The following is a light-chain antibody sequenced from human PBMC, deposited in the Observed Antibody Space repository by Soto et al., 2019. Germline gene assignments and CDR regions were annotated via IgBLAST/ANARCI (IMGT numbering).Light chain of an antibody. CDR3: CSYASSATWV. Sequence: QSALTQPASASGSPGQSITISCTGPSSDVGGSKVVSWYQHHPGKAPKLIIYEDTKRPSGVSTRFSGSKSGNTASLTISGLQAEDEADYYCCSYASSATWVFGGGTKVTVL. J-gene: IGLJ3*02. CDR1: SSDVGGSKV. V-gene: IGLV2-23*01. CDR2: EDT.